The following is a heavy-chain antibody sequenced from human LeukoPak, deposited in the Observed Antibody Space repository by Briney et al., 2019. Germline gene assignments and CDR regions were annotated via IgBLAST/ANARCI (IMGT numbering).Heavy chain of an antibody. V-gene: IGHV4-59*08. J-gene: IGHJ5*02. Sequence: SETLSLTCTVSGGSISSYYWSWIRQPPGKGLEWIGYIYYSGSTNYNPSLKSRVTISVDTSKNQFSLKLGSVTAADTAVYYCARLTSSYYYGSGSISREDWFDPWGQGTLVTVSS. CDR1: GGSISSYY. CDR2: IYYSGST. D-gene: IGHD3-10*01. CDR3: ARLTSSYYYGSGSISREDWFDP.